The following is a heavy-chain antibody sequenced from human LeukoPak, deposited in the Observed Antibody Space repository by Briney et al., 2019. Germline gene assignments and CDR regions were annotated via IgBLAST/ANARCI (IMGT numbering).Heavy chain of an antibody. CDR2: IYSGGST. CDR3: AKGRYYYDRGDALDI. J-gene: IGHJ3*02. D-gene: IGHD3-22*01. CDR1: GFTVSSNY. Sequence: PGGSLRLSCAASGFTVSSNYMSWVRQAPGKGLEWVSVIYSGGSTYYADSVKGRFTISRDNSKNTLYLQMNSLRAEDTAAYYCAKGRYYYDRGDALDIWGQGTMVTVSS. V-gene: IGHV3-66*01.